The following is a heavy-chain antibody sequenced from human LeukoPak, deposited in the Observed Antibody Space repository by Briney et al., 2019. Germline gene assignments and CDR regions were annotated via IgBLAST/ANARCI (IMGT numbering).Heavy chain of an antibody. V-gene: IGHV1-2*02. D-gene: IGHD6-13*01. CDR1: GYTFTGYY. CDR3: ARGPKLGDY. CDR2: INPNSGGT. Sequence: GESLKISCKASGYTFTGYYMHRVRQAPGQGLEWMGWINPNSGGTNYAQKFQGRVTMTRDTSISTAYMELSRLRSDDTAVYYCARGPKLGDYWGQGTLVTVSS. J-gene: IGHJ4*02.